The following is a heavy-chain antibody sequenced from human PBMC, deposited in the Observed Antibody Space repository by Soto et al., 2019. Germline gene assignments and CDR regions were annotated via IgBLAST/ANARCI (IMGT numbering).Heavy chain of an antibody. V-gene: IGHV3-74*01. D-gene: IGHD3-3*01. CDR2: IDSDGSST. CDR1: GFTFSSYW. CDR3: ARDREYYDFWSGYYTEAPYYYYYGMDV. J-gene: IGHJ6*02. Sequence: GGSLRLSCAASGFTFSSYWMHWVRQAPGKGLVWVSRIDSDGSSTSYADSVKGRFTISRDNAKNTLYLQMNSLRAEDTAVYYCARDREYYDFWSGYYTEAPYYYYYGMDVWGQGTTVTVSS.